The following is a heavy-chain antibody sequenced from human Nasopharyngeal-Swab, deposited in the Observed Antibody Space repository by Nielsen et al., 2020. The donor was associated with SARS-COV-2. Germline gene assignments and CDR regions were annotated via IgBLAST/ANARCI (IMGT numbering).Heavy chain of an antibody. CDR2: ISYDGSNK. CDR1: GFTFSSYG. D-gene: IGHD5-18*01. CDR3: ARRYSYGYADY. V-gene: IGHV3-30*03. J-gene: IGHJ4*02. Sequence: GESLKISCAASGFTFSSYGMHWVRQAPGKGLEWVAVISYDGSNKYYADSVKGRFTISRDNSKNTLYLQMNSLRVEDTAVYYCARRYSYGYADYWGQGTLVTVSS.